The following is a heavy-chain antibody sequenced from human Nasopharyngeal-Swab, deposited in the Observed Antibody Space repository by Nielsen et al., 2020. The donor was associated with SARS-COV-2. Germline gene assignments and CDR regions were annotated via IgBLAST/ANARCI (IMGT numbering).Heavy chain of an antibody. Sequence: LRLSCTVSGGSISSGGYYWSWIRQHPGKGLEWIGYIYYSGSTYYNPSLKSRVTISVDTSKNQFSLKLSSVTAADTAVYYCARVNLGGSDIRVDYWGQGTLVTVSS. J-gene: IGHJ4*02. CDR2: IYYSGST. CDR3: ARVNLGGSDIRVDY. V-gene: IGHV4-31*03. D-gene: IGHD2-2*02. CDR1: GGSISSGGYY.